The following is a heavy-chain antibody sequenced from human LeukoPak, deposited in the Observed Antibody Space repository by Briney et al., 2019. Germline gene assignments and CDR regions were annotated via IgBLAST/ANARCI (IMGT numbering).Heavy chain of an antibody. CDR1: GGSISSYY. CDR2: IYYSGST. Sequence: SETLSLTCTVSGGSISSYYWSWIRQPPGKGLEWIGYIYYSGSTSYNPSLKSRVTISVDTSKNQFSLKLSSVTAADTAVYYCARQDSSGYYNWFDPWGQGTLVTVSS. V-gene: IGHV4-59*08. J-gene: IGHJ5*02. D-gene: IGHD3-22*01. CDR3: ARQDSSGYYNWFDP.